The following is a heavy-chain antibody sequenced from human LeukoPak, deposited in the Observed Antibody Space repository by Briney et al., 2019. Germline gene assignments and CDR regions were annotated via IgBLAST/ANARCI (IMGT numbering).Heavy chain of an antibody. V-gene: IGHV1-2*02. CDR3: ARGGVDIVVVPAARYNWFDP. CDR2: INPNSGGT. D-gene: IGHD2-2*01. Sequence: GASVKVSCKASGYTFTGYYMHWVRQAPGHGLEWMGWINPNSGGTNYAQKFQGRVTMTRDTSISTAYMELSRLRSDDTAVYYCARGGVDIVVVPAARYNWFDPWGQGTLVTVSS. J-gene: IGHJ5*02. CDR1: GYTFTGYY.